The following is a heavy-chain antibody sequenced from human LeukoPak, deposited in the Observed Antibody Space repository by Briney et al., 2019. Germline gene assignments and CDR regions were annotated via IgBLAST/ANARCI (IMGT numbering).Heavy chain of an antibody. J-gene: IGHJ4*02. CDR2: MNPNSGNT. CDR1: GYTFTSYD. D-gene: IGHD3-10*01. CDR3: ARGTYYYGSGRGRSVDY. V-gene: IGHV1-8*01. Sequence: EASVKVSCTASGYTFTSYDINWVRQAAGQGLEWMGWMNPNSGNTGYAQKFQGRVTMTRNTSISTADMELSSLRSEDTAVYYCARGTYYYGSGRGRSVDYWGQGTLVTVSS.